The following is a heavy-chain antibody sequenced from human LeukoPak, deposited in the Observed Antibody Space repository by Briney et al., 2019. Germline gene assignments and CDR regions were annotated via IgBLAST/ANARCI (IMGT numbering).Heavy chain of an antibody. D-gene: IGHD3-10*01. CDR2: VHHSGST. CDR1: GGPISSSSYF. V-gene: IGHV4-39*01. CDR3: ARQLYVSGSYYAPMDV. J-gene: IGHJ6*03. Sequence: SETLSLTCSVSGGPISSSSYFWGWIRQPPGKGLEWIASVHHSGSTYYNPSLKSRLTISVDTSKSQFSLKMGSVTAADTAVYFCARQLYVSGSYYAPMDVWGKGTTVTISS.